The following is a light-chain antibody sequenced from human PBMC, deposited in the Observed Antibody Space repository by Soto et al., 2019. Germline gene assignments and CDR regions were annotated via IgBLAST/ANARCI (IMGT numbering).Light chain of an antibody. Sequence: EILFAQSPGTLSLSPGEGATLSCRASQSVSNNYLAWYQPKPGKAPRLLIYGASNTATGIPDRFSGSGSGTDFTIPIRRLEPEDFAVYYCQQYGSSGTFGQGTKVDIK. CDR1: QSVSNNY. J-gene: IGKJ1*01. CDR3: QQYGSSGT. CDR2: GAS. V-gene: IGKV3-20*01.